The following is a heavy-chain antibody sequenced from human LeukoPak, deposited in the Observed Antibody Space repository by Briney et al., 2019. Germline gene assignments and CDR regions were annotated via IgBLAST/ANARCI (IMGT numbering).Heavy chain of an antibody. D-gene: IGHD3-10*01. CDR2: ISYNGST. J-gene: IGHJ5*02. Sequence: SETLSLTCTVSGGSISPYFWSWIRQPPGKGLEWIGYISYNGSTNYNPSLKSRVTISVDTSKNQFSLQLSSVTAADTAVYYCARDDYRGVTNFDPWGQGTLVTVSS. CDR1: GGSISPYF. V-gene: IGHV4-59*01. CDR3: ARDDYRGVTNFDP.